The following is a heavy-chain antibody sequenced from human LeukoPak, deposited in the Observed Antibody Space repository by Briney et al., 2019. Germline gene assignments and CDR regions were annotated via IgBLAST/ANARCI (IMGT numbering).Heavy chain of an antibody. J-gene: IGHJ4*02. V-gene: IGHV3-23*01. CDR2: ISGSGDSI. Sequence: GGSQSLSSAASGFTLNSCTNRGLRQAPGRGLEWVSGISGSGDSIYYADSVKGRFSISRDNSNKTLYLQMNSLRVEDTAVNYCAQNGWVAAAVTDWGQGTLVTVSS. CDR3: AQNGWVAAAVTD. D-gene: IGHD6-13*01. CDR1: GFTLNSCT.